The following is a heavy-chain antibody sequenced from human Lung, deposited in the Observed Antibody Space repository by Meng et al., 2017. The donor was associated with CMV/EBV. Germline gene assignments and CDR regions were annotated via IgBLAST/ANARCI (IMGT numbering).Heavy chain of an antibody. CDR1: GGSNSSSNW. CDR3: ASFPPPGKQWLVTDY. J-gene: IGHJ4*02. CDR2: IYHSGST. D-gene: IGHD6-19*01. V-gene: IGHV4-4*02. Sequence: SAPGLVKPWGHRSLNCAFSGGSNSSSNWCSWVRQPPGTGLECIGEIYHSGSTNYTPSLKSRVTISVDKSKNQFSLKLSSVTAAETAVYYCASFPPPGKQWLVTDYWGQGTLVTVSS.